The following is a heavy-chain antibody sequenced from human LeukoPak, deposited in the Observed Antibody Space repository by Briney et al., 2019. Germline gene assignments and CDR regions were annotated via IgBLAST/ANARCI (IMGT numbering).Heavy chain of an antibody. D-gene: IGHD2-21*02. CDR1: GGSISTYY. V-gene: IGHV4-59*01. CDR2: VFYSGGT. CDR3: ARVGDYFFEY. J-gene: IGHJ4*02. Sequence: SETLSLTCTVSGGSISTYYWSWMRQPPGKGLEWIGYVFYSGGTRYSPSLKSRVTVSVDTAKNQFSLKLTSVTAADTAVYYCARVGDYFFEYWGQGTLVTVSS.